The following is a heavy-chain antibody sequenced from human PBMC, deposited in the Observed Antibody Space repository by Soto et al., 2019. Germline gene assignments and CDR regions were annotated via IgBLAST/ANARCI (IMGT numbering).Heavy chain of an antibody. CDR1: GFTISSYS. CDR2: ISSSSSTI. CDR3: AGEGDTFDY. V-gene: IGHV3-48*01. Sequence: EVQLVESGGGLVQPGGSLRLSCAASGFTISSYSMNWVRQAPGKGLEWVSYISSSSSTIYYADSVKGRLTISRDNAKNSVSLQMGRPRAEDTAVDICAGEGDTFDYWGQGPLVTVSS. J-gene: IGHJ4*02. D-gene: IGHD2-21*02.